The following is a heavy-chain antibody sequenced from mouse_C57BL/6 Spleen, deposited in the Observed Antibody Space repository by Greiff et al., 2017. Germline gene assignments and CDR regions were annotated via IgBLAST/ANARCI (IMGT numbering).Heavy chain of an antibody. CDR1: GYTFTSYW. J-gene: IGHJ2*01. CDR2: IYPGSGST. CDR3: ARWGITTGVAVDY. Sequence: QVQLQQPGAELVKPGASVKMSCKASGYTFTSYWITWVKQRPGQGLEWIGDIYPGSGSTNYNEKFKGKATLPADKSSSTAYMELRSLTSEDSAVYFCARWGITTGVAVDYWGQGTTLTVSS. V-gene: IGHV1-55*01. D-gene: IGHD1-1*01.